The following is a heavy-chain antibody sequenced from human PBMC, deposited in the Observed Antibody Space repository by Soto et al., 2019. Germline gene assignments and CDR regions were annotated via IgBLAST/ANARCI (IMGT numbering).Heavy chain of an antibody. J-gene: IGHJ4*02. Sequence: PGGSVRLSCAASGFTFSSYSMNWVRQAPGKGLGWVSSISSSSSYIYYADSVKGRFTISRDNAKNSLYLQMNSLRAEDTAVYYCATMTTVTSDYWGQGTLVTVSS. D-gene: IGHD4-4*01. CDR2: ISSSSSYI. CDR3: ATMTTVTSDY. V-gene: IGHV3-21*01. CDR1: GFTFSSYS.